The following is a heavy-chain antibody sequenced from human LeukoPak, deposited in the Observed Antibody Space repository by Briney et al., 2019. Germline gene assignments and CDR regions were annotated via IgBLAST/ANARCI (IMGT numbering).Heavy chain of an antibody. CDR3: ARDFYEVRFLEWLPTPSRNYYYMDV. CDR2: ISSSSSYI. CDR1: GFTFSSYS. V-gene: IGHV3-21*01. D-gene: IGHD3-3*01. Sequence: PGGSLRLSCAASGFTFSSYSMNWVRQAPGKGLEWVSSISSSSSYIYYADSVKGRFTISRDNAKNSLYLQMNSLRAEDTAVYYCARDFYEVRFLEWLPTPSRNYYYMDVWGKGTTVTVSS. J-gene: IGHJ6*03.